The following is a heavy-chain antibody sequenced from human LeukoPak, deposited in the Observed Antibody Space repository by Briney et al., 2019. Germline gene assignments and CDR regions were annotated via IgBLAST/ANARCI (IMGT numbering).Heavy chain of an antibody. CDR2: IYGGSPT. CDR1: GFTVSRNY. D-gene: IGHD1-14*01. CDR3: ARDLGIAGTTHAFDI. V-gene: IGHV3-53*01. J-gene: IGHJ3*02. Sequence: GGSLKLSCAASGFTVSRNYMSWVRQAPGRGLECVSVIYGGSPTYYADSVKGRFTIPRDTSKNTLYLQMNSLRAEDTAVYFCARDLGIAGTTHAFDIWGQGTMVTVSS.